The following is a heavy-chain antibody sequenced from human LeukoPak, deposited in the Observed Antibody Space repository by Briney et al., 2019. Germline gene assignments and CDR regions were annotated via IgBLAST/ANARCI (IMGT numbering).Heavy chain of an antibody. CDR1: GFTFSNYV. CDR2: ISSSSSTI. CDR3: ARDSEFGELYY. Sequence: GGSLRLSCAASGFTFSNYVMNWVRQAPGKGLEWVSYISSSSSTIYYADSVKGRFTISRDNAKNSLYLQMNSLRAEDTAVYYCARDSEFGELYYWGQGTLVTVSS. D-gene: IGHD3-10*01. V-gene: IGHV3-48*03. J-gene: IGHJ4*02.